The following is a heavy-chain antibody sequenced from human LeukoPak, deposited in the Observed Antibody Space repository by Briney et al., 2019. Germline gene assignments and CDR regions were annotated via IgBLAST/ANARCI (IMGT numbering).Heavy chain of an antibody. Sequence: SVKVSCTASACPFSSYASSWVRPAHGQGLDWMGGIIPIFGTAYYVQKFHGRVTISADDATSSVYLELSSLNSEDTAVYCCTRYNETIWTTGTLNWFDPWGQGTLVTVSS. CDR2: IIPIFGTA. CDR3: TRYNETIWTTGTLNWFDP. J-gene: IGHJ5*02. D-gene: IGHD4-11*01. CDR1: ACPFSSYA. V-gene: IGHV1-69*13.